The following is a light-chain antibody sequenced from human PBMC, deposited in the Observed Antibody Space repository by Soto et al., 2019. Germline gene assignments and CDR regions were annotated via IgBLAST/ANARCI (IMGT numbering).Light chain of an antibody. CDR3: QQYYKWRT. V-gene: IGKV3-15*01. CDR1: QSIGNK. CDR2: DVS. Sequence: IVMTQSPVTLSVSPGEGATLSCRASQSIGNKLAWYQQKPGQAPRLLIYDVSTTATAVPARFSGSGSGPVFTLTSSCLLSEDFAFYYFQQYYKWRTFGQGTNVEIK. J-gene: IGKJ1*01.